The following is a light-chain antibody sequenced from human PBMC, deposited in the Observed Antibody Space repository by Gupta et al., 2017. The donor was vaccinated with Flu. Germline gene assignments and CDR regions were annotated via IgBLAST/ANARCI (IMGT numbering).Light chain of an antibody. CDR3: SSYTSSSTSLV. J-gene: IGLJ3*02. CDR1: SSDVGGYNF. V-gene: IGLV2-14*01. CDR2: EVN. Sequence: QSALTQPASVSGSPGQSITISCTGTSSDVGGYNFVSWYQQHPGKAPKLMIYEVNNRPPGVSDRFSGSKSGKTASLTISGLQAEDEADYYCSSYTSSSTSLVFGVGTKVTVL.